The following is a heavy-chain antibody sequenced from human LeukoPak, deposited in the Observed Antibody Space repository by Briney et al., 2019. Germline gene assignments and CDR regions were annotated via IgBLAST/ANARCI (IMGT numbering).Heavy chain of an antibody. CDR1: GFTFSSYG. CDR2: ISYDGSNK. J-gene: IGHJ4*02. CDR3: AKQRRSSWYSPFDY. Sequence: GGSLRLSCAASGFTFSSYGMDWVRQAPGKGLEWVAVISYDGSNKYYADSVKGRFTISRDNSKNTLYLQMNSLRAEDTAVYYCAKQRRSSWYSPFDYWGQGTLVTVSS. V-gene: IGHV3-30*18. D-gene: IGHD6-13*01.